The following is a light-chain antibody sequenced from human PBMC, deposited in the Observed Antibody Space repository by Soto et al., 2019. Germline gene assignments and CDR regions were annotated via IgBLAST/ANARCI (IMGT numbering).Light chain of an antibody. CDR3: QQYDGSPRT. V-gene: IGKV3-20*01. CDR1: QSVNSNY. CDR2: GVF. Sequence: ETVLTQSPGTVSLSPGERATLSCRTSQSVNSNYLAWYQQKPGQAPRLLIYGVFNRATGIPDRFSGSGSGTDFTLTISGLEPEDSAVDYCQQYDGSPRTFGQGTKLEIK. J-gene: IGKJ2*01.